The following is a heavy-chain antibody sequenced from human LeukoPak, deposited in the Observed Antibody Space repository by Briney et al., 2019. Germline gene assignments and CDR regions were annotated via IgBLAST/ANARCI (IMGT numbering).Heavy chain of an antibody. Sequence: GRSLRLSCAASGFTFDDYAMHWVRQAPGKGLEWVSGISWNSGSIGYADSVKGRFTISRDNAKNSLYLQMNSLRAEDTALYYCVFSDGGYWGQGTLVTVSS. V-gene: IGHV3-9*01. CDR2: ISWNSGSI. J-gene: IGHJ4*02. D-gene: IGHD3-16*01. CDR1: GFTFDDYA. CDR3: VFSDGGY.